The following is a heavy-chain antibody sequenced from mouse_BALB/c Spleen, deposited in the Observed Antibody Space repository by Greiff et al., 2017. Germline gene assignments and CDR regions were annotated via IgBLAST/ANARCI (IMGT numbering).Heavy chain of an antibody. V-gene: IGHV1S81*02. D-gene: IGHD2-3*01. J-gene: IGHJ2*01. CDR1: GYTFTSYY. CDR3: TRGNGYYGY. Sequence: QVQLQQSGAELVKPGASVKLSCKASGYTFTSYYIYWVKQRPGQGLEWIGEINPSNGGTNFNEKFKSKATLTVDKSSSTAYMQLSSLTSEDSAVYYCTRGNGYYGYWGQGTTLTVSS. CDR2: INPSNGGT.